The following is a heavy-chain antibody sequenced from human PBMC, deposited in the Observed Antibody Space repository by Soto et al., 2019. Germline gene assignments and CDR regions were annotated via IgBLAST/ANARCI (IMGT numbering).Heavy chain of an antibody. D-gene: IGHD6-19*01. J-gene: IGHJ6*02. Sequence: SETLSLTCGVYGGSFSGYSWSWIRQPPGKGLEWIGESNHSGSTNYNPSLKSRVTISVDTSKNQFSLKLSSVTAADTAVYYCAREDSYGWSGESLDVWGQGTTVTVSS. CDR3: AREDSYGWSGESLDV. V-gene: IGHV4-34*01. CDR1: GGSFSGYS. CDR2: SNHSGST.